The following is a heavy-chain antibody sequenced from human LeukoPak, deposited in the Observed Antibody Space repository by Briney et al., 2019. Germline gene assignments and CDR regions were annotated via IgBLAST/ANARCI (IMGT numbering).Heavy chain of an antibody. V-gene: IGHV3-30-3*01. D-gene: IGHD1-26*01. J-gene: IGHJ6*02. CDR3: ARDLRVRRELLPPPWPYYYYYYGMDV. Sequence: GRSLRLSCAASGFTFSSYAMHWVRQAPGKGLEWVAVISCDGSNKYYADSVKGRFTISRDNSKNTLYLQMNSLRAEDTAVYYCARDLRVRRELLPPPWPYYYYYYGMDVWGQGTTVTVSS. CDR2: ISCDGSNK. CDR1: GFTFSSYA.